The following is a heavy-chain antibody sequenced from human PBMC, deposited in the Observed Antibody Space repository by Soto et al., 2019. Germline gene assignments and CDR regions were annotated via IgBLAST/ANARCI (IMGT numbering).Heavy chain of an antibody. D-gene: IGHD3-16*01. Sequence: GGSLRLSCAASGFTSSFYAMHWVRQAPGKGLEWVAVISYNGRNKHYVDSVKGRFTISRDNSQDTLYLQMDSLRPDDTAVYYCARQAKIGDRSQFYFDSWGQGTLVTVSS. CDR3: ARQAKIGDRSQFYFDS. J-gene: IGHJ4*02. V-gene: IGHV3-30*04. CDR2: ISYNGRNK. CDR1: GFTSSFYA.